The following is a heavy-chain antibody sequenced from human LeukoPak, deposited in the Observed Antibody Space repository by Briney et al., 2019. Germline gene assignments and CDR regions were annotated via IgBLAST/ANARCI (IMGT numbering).Heavy chain of an antibody. CDR2: IIPIFGTA. D-gene: IGHD3-3*01. CDR3: ARVVIIRGYHDY. CDR1: GGTFSSYA. Sequence: SVKVSCKASGGTFSSYAISWVRQAPGQGLEWMGGIIPIFGTANYAQKFQGGVTITADESTSTAYMELSSLRSEDTAVYYCARVVIIRGYHDYWGQGTLVTVSS. J-gene: IGHJ4*02. V-gene: IGHV1-69*13.